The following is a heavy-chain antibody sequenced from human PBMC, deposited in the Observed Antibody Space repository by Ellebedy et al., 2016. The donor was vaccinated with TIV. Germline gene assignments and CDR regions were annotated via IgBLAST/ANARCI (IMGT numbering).Heavy chain of an antibody. Sequence: GESLKISCAASGFTFSSYAMSWVRQAPGKGLEWVSTISGGGGSTFDTDAVKGRFTISRDNSKNTLYLQMHSLRAEDTAIYFCARDPVGVGPAFDVWGQGTMVTVSS. V-gene: IGHV3-23*01. CDR2: ISGGGGST. D-gene: IGHD4-23*01. CDR1: GFTFSSYA. CDR3: ARDPVGVGPAFDV. J-gene: IGHJ3*01.